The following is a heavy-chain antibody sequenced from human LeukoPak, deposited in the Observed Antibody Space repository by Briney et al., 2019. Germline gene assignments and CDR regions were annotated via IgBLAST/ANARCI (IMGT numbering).Heavy chain of an antibody. CDR3: ARPDSSGYYYAGIDY. J-gene: IGHJ4*02. CDR1: GFTFSSYW. Sequence: GGSLRLSCAASGFTFSSYWMFWVRQAPGKGLEWVAVIWYDGSNKYYADSVKGRFTISRDNSKNTLYLQMNSLRAEDTAVYYCARPDSSGYYYAGIDYWGQGTLVTVSS. CDR2: IWYDGSNK. D-gene: IGHD3-22*01. V-gene: IGHV3-33*08.